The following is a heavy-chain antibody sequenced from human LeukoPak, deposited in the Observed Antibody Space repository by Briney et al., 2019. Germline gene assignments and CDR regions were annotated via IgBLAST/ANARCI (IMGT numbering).Heavy chain of an antibody. V-gene: IGHV3-11*06. Sequence: GGSLRLSCAASGFTFSGYYMSWVRQAPGKGLVLISNVISSGSYTSYAHSMKDRFTISRDKAKNSLCLQMNSLRAEDTAVYCCARLRSTDHHNWGQGTQVTVSS. J-gene: IGHJ1*01. CDR3: ARLRSTDHHN. CDR1: GFTFSGYY. D-gene: IGHD6-13*01. CDR2: VISSGSYT.